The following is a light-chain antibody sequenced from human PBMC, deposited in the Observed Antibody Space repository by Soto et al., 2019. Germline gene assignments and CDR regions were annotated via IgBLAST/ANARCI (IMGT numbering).Light chain of an antibody. CDR1: QSVSSNY. CDR2: GAS. V-gene: IGKV3-20*01. Sequence: ESVLTQSPGTLSLSPGERATLSCRASQSVSSNYLAWYQQKPGQAPRLLIYGASTRATGIPDRFSGSGSGTDFTLTISRLEPEDSAVYYCQQYGSSPTWTFS. CDR3: QQYGSSPTWT. J-gene: IGKJ1*01.